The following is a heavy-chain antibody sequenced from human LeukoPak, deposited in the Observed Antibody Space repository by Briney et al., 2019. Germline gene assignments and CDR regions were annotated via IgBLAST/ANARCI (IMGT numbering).Heavy chain of an antibody. CDR1: SGSISSYY. Sequence: PSETLSLTCTVSSGSISSYYWSWIRQPPGKGLEWIGYIHHIGGTYYNPSLKSPVTIPLDRSKNQFSLNLSSVTAADTAVYYCARVVSVAPTSETYDILTGYGLFLDYWGQGTLVTVSS. CDR3: ARVVSVAPTSETYDILTGYGLFLDY. J-gene: IGHJ4*02. CDR2: IHHIGGT. V-gene: IGHV4-59*12. D-gene: IGHD3-9*01.